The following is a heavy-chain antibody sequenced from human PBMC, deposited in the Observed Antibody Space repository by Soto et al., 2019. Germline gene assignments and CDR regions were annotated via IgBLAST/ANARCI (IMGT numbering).Heavy chain of an antibody. CDR1: GFTFSSYG. Sequence: HPGGSLRLSCAASGFTFSSYGMHWVRQAPGKGLEWVAVISYDGSNKYYADSVKGRFTISRDNSKNTLYLQMNSLRAEDTAVYYCAKDHHCSSTSCYLYYYYYGMDVWGQGTTVTVSS. CDR2: ISYDGSNK. V-gene: IGHV3-30*18. CDR3: AKDHHCSSTSCYLYYYYYGMDV. D-gene: IGHD2-2*01. J-gene: IGHJ6*02.